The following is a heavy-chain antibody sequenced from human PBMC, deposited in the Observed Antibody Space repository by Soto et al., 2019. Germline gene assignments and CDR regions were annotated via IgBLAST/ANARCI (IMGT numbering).Heavy chain of an antibody. CDR2: INPNSGGT. Sequence: ASVKVSCKASGYTFTGYYMHWVRQAPGQGLEWMGWINPNSGGTNYAQKFQGRVTMTRDTSISTAYMELSRLRSDDTAVYYCARDEAGAGGWFDPWGQGTLVTVLL. D-gene: IGHD1-26*01. V-gene: IGHV1-2*02. J-gene: IGHJ5*02. CDR1: GYTFTGYY. CDR3: ARDEAGAGGWFDP.